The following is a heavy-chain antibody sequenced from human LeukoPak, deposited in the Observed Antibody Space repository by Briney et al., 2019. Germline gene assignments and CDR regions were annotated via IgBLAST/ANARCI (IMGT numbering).Heavy chain of an antibody. Sequence: GGSLRLSCTASGFTFGDYAMSWVRQAPGKGLEWVSAISGSGGSTYYADSVKGRFTISRDNSKNTLYLQMNSLRAEDTAVYYCAGGYCTNGVCYGDAFDIWGQGTMVTVSS. CDR1: GFTFGDYA. CDR3: AGGYCTNGVCYGDAFDI. D-gene: IGHD2-8*01. V-gene: IGHV3-23*01. CDR2: ISGSGGST. J-gene: IGHJ3*02.